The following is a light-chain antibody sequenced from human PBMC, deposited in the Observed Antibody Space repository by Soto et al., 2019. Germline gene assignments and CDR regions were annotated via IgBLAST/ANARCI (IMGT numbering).Light chain of an antibody. Sequence: DIVMTQSPATLSVSPGERATLSCRASRGVSTNLAWYQQRPGQSPRLLIYGISTRATGILARFSGSGSGTDFTLTISSLQSEDVAVYYCQQYDDWPWTFGQGTKGDIK. V-gene: IGKV3-15*01. CDR3: QQYDDWPWT. CDR1: RGVSTN. CDR2: GIS. J-gene: IGKJ1*01.